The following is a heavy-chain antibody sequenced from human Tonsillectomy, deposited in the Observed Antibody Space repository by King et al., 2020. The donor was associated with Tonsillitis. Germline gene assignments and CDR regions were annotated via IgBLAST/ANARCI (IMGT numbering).Heavy chain of an antibody. CDR1: GGSLSSHY. CDR3: AREAGATRYFDY. J-gene: IGHJ4*02. D-gene: IGHD1-26*01. CDR2: IYSSGST. Sequence: QLPESGPGLVKHSATLSLTCTVSGGSLSSHYWSWIRQPAGKGLEWIGLIYSSGSTSYNPSLKSRVTMSIDTSKNQFSLKLTAVTAADTAVYYCAREAGATRYFDYWGQGTLVTVSS. V-gene: IGHV4-4*07.